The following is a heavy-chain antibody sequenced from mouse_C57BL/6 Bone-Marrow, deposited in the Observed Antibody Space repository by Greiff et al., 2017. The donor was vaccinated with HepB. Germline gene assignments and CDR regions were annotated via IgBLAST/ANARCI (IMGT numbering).Heavy chain of an antibody. J-gene: IGHJ2*01. V-gene: IGHV5-4*01. CDR2: ISDGGSYT. CDR1: GFTFSSYA. Sequence: EVQVVESGGGLVKPGGSLKLSCAASGFTFSSYAMSWVRQTPEKRLEWVATISDGGSYTYYPDNVKGRFTISRDNAKNNLYLQMSHLKSEDTAMYYCARERGYSNYGFDYWGQGTTLTVSS. CDR3: ARERGYSNYGFDY. D-gene: IGHD2-5*01.